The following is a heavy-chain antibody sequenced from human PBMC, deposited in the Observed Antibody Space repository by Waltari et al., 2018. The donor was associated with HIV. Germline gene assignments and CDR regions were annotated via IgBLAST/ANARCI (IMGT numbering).Heavy chain of an antibody. D-gene: IGHD5-18*01. J-gene: IGHJ3*02. Sequence: QVQLVQSGAEVKKPGASVKVSCKASGYTFTSNGISWGRQATGQGLEWMGWISAYHGNTNYAQQLQGRITMTTEPSTSTAYMALRSLRSDDTALYYCAREVMAMGNAFDIWGQGTMVTVSS. V-gene: IGHV1-18*01. CDR2: ISAYHGNT. CDR1: GYTFTSNG. CDR3: AREVMAMGNAFDI.